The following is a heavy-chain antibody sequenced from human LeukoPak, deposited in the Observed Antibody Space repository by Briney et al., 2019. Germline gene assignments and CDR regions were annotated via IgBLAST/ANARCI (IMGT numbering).Heavy chain of an antibody. CDR3: ASSGSYRFDY. D-gene: IGHD1-26*01. J-gene: IGHJ4*02. V-gene: IGHV3-53*01. CDR2: IYKDGRT. Sequence: GGSLRLSCAAPGFTVNSNYMSWVRQAPGKGLERVSIIYKDGRTYYADSVKGRFTISRDNAKNSLYLQMNSLRDEDTAVYYCASSGSYRFDYWGQGTLVTVSS. CDR1: GFTVNSNY.